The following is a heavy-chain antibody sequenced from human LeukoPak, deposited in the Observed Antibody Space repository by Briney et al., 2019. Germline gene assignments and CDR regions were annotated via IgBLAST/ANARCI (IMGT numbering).Heavy chain of an antibody. CDR3: AREGPRGNSQFDY. CDR2: IWYEGSNK. D-gene: IGHD2/OR15-2a*01. V-gene: IGHV3-33*01. Sequence: GGSLRLSCAASGFIFNSYGMHWVRQAPGKGLEWVALIWYEGSNKYYTDSVKGRFTISRDNSKNTLYLEMNSLRAEDTAIYYCAREGPRGNSQFDYWGQGTLVTVSS. J-gene: IGHJ4*02. CDR1: GFIFNSYG.